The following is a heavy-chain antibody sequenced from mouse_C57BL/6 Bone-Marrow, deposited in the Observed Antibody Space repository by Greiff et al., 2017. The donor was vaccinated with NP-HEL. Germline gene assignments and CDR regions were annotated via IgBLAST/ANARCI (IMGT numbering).Heavy chain of an antibody. CDR1: GYAFSSSW. Sequence: QVQLKESGPELVKPGASVKISCKASGYAFSSSWMNWVKQRPGKGLEWIGRIYPGDGDTNYNGKFKGKATLTADKSSSTAYMQLSSLTSEDSAVYFCARCATVVATDFDVWGTGTTVTVSS. V-gene: IGHV1-82*01. CDR3: ARCATVVATDFDV. CDR2: IYPGDGDT. D-gene: IGHD1-1*01. J-gene: IGHJ1*03.